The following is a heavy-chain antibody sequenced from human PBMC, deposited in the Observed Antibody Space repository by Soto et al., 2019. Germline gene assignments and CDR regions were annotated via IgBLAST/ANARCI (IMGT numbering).Heavy chain of an antibody. Sequence: ASGFSFGPSAMTWGRKVPREGLEWVCTISGGMGSTFYADSVKGRSTISRDIAKEMWFLHMNGLGGEDTGTNYCAKGAARHFDYWGRGTLVTVSS. J-gene: IGHJ4*02. CDR3: AKGAARHFDY. CDR1: GFSFGPSA. D-gene: IGHD1-26*01. V-gene: IGHV3-23*01. CDR2: ISGGMGST.